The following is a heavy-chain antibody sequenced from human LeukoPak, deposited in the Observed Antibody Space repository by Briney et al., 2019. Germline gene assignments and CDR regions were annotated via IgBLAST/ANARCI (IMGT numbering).Heavy chain of an antibody. CDR1: GFSISSYL. J-gene: IGHJ4*02. CDR2: IKQEGGEK. Sequence: PGGSLRLSCAASGFSISSYLMSWVRQVPGKGLEWVANIKQEGGEKFYVDSVKGRFTISRDNAKNSLYLQMGSLRAEDTAVYYCARFSGRNWGQGTLVTVSS. V-gene: IGHV3-7*01. CDR3: ARFSGRN. D-gene: IGHD2-15*01.